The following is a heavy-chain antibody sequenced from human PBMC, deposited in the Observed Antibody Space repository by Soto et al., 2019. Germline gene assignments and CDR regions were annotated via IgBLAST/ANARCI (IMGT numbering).Heavy chain of an antibody. CDR3: AKAYCGGDCYQPSDAFDI. D-gene: IGHD2-21*02. V-gene: IGHV3-23*01. J-gene: IGHJ3*02. Sequence: GGSLRLSCAASGFTFSSYAMSWVRQAPGKGLEWVSAISGSGGSTYYADSVKGRFTISRDNSKNTLYLQMNSLRAEDTAVYYCAKAYCGGDCYQPSDAFDIWGQGTMVTVS. CDR2: ISGSGGST. CDR1: GFTFSSYA.